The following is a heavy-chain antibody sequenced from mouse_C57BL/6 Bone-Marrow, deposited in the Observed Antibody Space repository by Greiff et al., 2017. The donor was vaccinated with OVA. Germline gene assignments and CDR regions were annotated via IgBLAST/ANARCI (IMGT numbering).Heavy chain of an antibody. CDR1: GYAFSSYW. J-gene: IGHJ4*01. CDR2: IYPGDGDT. CDR3: ARSMELWLRGRYYYAMDY. V-gene: IGHV1-80*01. Sequence: VQLQQSGAELVKPGASVKISCKASGYAFSSYWMNWVKQRPGKGLEWIGQIYPGDGDTNYNGKFKGKATLTADKSSSTAYMQLSSLTSEDSAVYFCARSMELWLRGRYYYAMDYWGQGTSVTVSS. D-gene: IGHD2-2*01.